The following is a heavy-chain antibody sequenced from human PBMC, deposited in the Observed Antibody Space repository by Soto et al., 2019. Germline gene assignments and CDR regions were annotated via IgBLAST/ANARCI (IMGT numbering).Heavy chain of an antibody. J-gene: IGHJ4*02. CDR1: GGSFSGYY. CDR3: ARRGGVM. V-gene: IGHV4-34*01. CDR2: INHSGST. Sequence: SETLSLTCAVYGGSFSGYYWSWIRQPPGKGLEWIGEINHSGSTNYNPSLKSRVTISVDTSKNQFSLKLSSATAADTAVYYCARRGGVMWGQGTLVTVSS. D-gene: IGHD3-16*01.